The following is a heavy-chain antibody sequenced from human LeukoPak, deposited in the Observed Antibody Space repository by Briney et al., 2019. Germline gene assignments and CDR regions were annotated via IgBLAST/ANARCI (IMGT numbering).Heavy chain of an antibody. V-gene: IGHV3-7*01. Sequence: GGSLRLSCAASGFTFSDYWMSWVRQAPGKGLEWVANINQHGSEKYSVDSGKGRFTISRDNAKNSLYLQMNSLRAEDTAVYYCARHGVYCFDYWGQGSLVTVSS. CDR2: INQHGSEK. CDR3: ARHGVYCFDY. D-gene: IGHD3-3*01. CDR1: GFTFSDYW. J-gene: IGHJ4*02.